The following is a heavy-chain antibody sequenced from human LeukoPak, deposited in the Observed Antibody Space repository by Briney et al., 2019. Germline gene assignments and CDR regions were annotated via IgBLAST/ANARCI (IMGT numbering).Heavy chain of an antibody. CDR2: IIPILGIA. D-gene: IGHD3-10*01. CDR1: GGTFSSYA. V-gene: IGHV1-69*04. CDR3: AREFRITMVRGVTGYYGMDV. Sequence: ASVKVSCKPSGGTFSSYAISWVRQAPGQGLEWMGRIIPILGIANYAQKFQGRVTITADKSTSTAYMELSSLRSEDTAVYYCAREFRITMVRGVTGYYGMDVWGQGTTVTVSS. J-gene: IGHJ6*02.